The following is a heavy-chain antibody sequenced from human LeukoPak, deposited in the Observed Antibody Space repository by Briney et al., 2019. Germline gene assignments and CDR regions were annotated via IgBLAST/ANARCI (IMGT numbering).Heavy chain of an antibody. CDR1: GYTFTSYG. V-gene: IGHV1-18*01. J-gene: IGHJ4*02. Sequence: GASVKVSCKASGYTFTSYGITWVRQAPGQGLEWMGWISAYNGNTNYAQKLQGRVTMTTDTSTSTAYMELRSLRSDDTAVYYCARDLRPVLLWFGELLGDYWGQGTLVTVSS. CDR2: ISAYNGNT. CDR3: ARDLRPVLLWFGELLGDY. D-gene: IGHD3-10*01.